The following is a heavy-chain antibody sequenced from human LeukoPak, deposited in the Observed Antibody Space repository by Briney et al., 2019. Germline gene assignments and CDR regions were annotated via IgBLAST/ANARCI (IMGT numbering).Heavy chain of an antibody. V-gene: IGHV1-18*01. D-gene: IGHD3-22*01. CDR2: ISAYNGNT. Sequence: ASVKVSCKASGYTFTSYGISWVRQAPGQGLEWMGWISAYNGNTNYAQKLQGRVTMTTDTSTSTAYMELRSLRSDDTAVYYCAREDGGYYDSSGYYWYWGRGTLVTVSS. CDR3: AREDGGYYDSSGYYWY. J-gene: IGHJ4*02. CDR1: GYTFTSYG.